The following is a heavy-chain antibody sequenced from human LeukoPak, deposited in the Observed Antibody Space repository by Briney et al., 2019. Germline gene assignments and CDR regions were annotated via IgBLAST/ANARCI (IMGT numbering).Heavy chain of an antibody. V-gene: IGHV1-24*01. D-gene: IGHD3-22*01. Sequence: ASVKVSCKVSGYTLTELSTHWVRQAPGKGLEWMGGFDPEDGETIYAQKFQGRVTMTEDTSTDTAYMELSSLRSEDTAVYYCATNKYYYDSSGYYSDYWGQGTLVTVSS. J-gene: IGHJ4*02. CDR2: FDPEDGET. CDR1: GYTLTELS. CDR3: ATNKYYYDSSGYYSDY.